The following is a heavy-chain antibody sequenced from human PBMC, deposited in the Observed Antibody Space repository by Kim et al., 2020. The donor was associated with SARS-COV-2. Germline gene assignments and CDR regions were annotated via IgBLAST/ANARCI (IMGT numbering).Heavy chain of an antibody. D-gene: IGHD1-26*01. Sequence: GGSLRLSCAASGFTFDDYGMSWVRQAPGKGLEWVSGINWNGGSTGYADSVKGRFTISRDNAKNSLYLQMNSLRAEDTALYHCAREEWAVGATNFDYWGQGTLVTVSS. V-gene: IGHV3-20*01. CDR2: INWNGGST. CDR1: GFTFDDYG. CDR3: AREEWAVGATNFDY. J-gene: IGHJ4*02.